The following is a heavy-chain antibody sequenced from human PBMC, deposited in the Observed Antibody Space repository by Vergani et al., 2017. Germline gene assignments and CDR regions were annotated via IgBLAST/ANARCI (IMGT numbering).Heavy chain of an antibody. J-gene: IGHJ3*02. CDR2: MNPISGNT. CDR1: GYTFTSDD. V-gene: IGHV1-8*03. Sequence: QVQLVQSGAEVKKPGASVKVSCKASGYTFTSDDINWVRQATGQGLEWMGWMNPISGNTGYAQNLQGRLTITRDTSVNTAYMELSSLTSEDMAVYYCVRVKGSNWNDHLYDIWGQGTLVTVSS. D-gene: IGHD1-1*01. CDR3: VRVKGSNWNDHLYDI.